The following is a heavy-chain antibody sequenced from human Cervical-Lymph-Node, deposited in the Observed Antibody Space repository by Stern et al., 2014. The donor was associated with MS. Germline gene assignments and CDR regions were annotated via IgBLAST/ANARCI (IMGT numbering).Heavy chain of an antibody. V-gene: IGHV3-30*18. J-gene: IGHJ6*02. CDR3: AKYSSSSLGMDV. CDR2: ISYDGSYK. Sequence: VQLVESGGGVVQPGGSLRLTCAASGFTFSCCGMHWVRQTPGQGLEWVTVISYDGSYKYYGDSVKGRFTISRDNSKNTLYLQMNSLRAEDTAVYYCAKYSSSSLGMDVWGQGTTVTVSS. CDR1: GFTFSCCG. D-gene: IGHD6-13*01.